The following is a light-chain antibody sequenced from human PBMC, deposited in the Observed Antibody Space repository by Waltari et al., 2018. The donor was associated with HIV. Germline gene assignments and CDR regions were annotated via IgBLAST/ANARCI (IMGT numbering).Light chain of an antibody. V-gene: IGKV3-20*01. CDR3: HQYGTSVWT. J-gene: IGKJ1*01. Sequence: EIVLTQSPAFLSVSPGDRATLSCRAIQTITNYFLAWYQQKLGTAPRLLIYSDSRRASDVPVRFSGSHSATDFTLTIDRLEPEDSAVYFCHQYGTSVWTFGQGTKVEIK. CDR2: SDS. CDR1: QTITNYF.